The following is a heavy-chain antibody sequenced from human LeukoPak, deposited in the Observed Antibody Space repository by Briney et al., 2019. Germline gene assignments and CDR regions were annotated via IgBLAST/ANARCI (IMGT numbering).Heavy chain of an antibody. D-gene: IGHD5-18*01. CDR1: GFTFSSYA. J-gene: IGHJ4*02. Sequence: GGSLRLSCAASGFTFSSYAMNWVRHAPGKGLEWVSYISGSGSTIYYADSVKGRFTISRDNAKNSLYLQMNSLRAEDTAVFYCARSDYSYGYFDYWGQGALVTVSS. CDR3: ARSDYSYGYFDY. CDR2: ISGSGSTI. V-gene: IGHV3-48*03.